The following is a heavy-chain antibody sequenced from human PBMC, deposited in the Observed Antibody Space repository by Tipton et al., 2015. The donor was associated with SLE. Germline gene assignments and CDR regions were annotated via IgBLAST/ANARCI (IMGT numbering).Heavy chain of an antibody. J-gene: IGHJ4*02. D-gene: IGHD4/OR15-4a*01. CDR1: GGTFSGYY. Sequence: LRLSCAVYGGTFSGYYWSWIRQSPGKGLEWIGEINYSGNTKYNPSLKSRVTISVDTSKNQFSLNLNFMTAADTAMYYCARDTGPTIDCFDYWGQGILVSVSS. CDR3: ARDTGPTIDCFDY. CDR2: INYSGNT. V-gene: IGHV4-34*01.